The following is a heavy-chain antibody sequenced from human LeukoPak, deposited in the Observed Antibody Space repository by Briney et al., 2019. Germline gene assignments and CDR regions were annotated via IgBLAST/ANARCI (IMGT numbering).Heavy chain of an antibody. V-gene: IGHV4-59*08. D-gene: IGHD3-10*01. CDR3: ARRYGSGNVIWFDP. CDR2: IYYTGGT. Sequence: NSTETLSLTCTVHGGPISSNFWSSIRQPPGKGLERIGYIYYTGGTNYNPSLKSRVAMSVDTSRNQFSLTLSSVTAADPAVYYCARRYGSGNVIWFDPWGQGILVTVSS. J-gene: IGHJ5*02. CDR1: GGPISSNF.